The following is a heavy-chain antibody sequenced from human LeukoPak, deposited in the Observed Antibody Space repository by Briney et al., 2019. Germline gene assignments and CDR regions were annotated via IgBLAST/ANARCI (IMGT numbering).Heavy chain of an antibody. Sequence: ASVKVSCKVSGYTLTELSMHWVRQAPGKGLEWMGGFDPEDGETIYAQKFQGRVTMTEDTSTDTAYMELSSLRSEDTAVYYCARDIDSSSWNYYYYYGMDVWGQGTTVTVSS. CDR1: GYTLTELS. V-gene: IGHV1-24*01. D-gene: IGHD6-13*01. CDR3: ARDIDSSSWNYYYYYGMDV. CDR2: FDPEDGET. J-gene: IGHJ6*02.